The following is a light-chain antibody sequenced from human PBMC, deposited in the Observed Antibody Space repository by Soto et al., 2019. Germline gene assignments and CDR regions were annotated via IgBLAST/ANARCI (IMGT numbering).Light chain of an antibody. J-gene: IGKJ4*01. Sequence: DIQMTQSPSSVSASVGDSVTITCRASQSVSAGLAWYQQKEGKAPKLLIYGATSLLRGVPRRFSGSGSGTDFTLTISGLLPEDFATYYCQQGNSLPLTFGGGTKVEIK. CDR1: QSVSAG. V-gene: IGKV1D-12*01. CDR3: QQGNSLPLT. CDR2: GAT.